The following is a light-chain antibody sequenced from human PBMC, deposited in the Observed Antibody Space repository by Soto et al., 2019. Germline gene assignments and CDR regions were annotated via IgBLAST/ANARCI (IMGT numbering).Light chain of an antibody. V-gene: IGKV3-20*01. CDR1: QSVKNSY. CDR3: QHYSTSPSYT. CDR2: ETS. Sequence: EIVLTQSPGTVSVSPGEGVTLSCRASQSVKNSYIAWYQHKPVQAPRLLISETSTRASGIPDRFSGGGSGTDFTLTITTLEPEDFAVYYCQHYSTSPSYTFGQGTKLE. J-gene: IGKJ2*01.